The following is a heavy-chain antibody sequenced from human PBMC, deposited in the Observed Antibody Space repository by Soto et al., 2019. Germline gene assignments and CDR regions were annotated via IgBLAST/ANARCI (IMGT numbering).Heavy chain of an antibody. CDR3: AKAGQTPHLRYSSSWYYFDY. CDR2: ISWDGGST. V-gene: IGHV3-43D*03. J-gene: IGHJ4*02. CDR1: GFTFDDYA. Sequence: GGSLRLSCAASGFTFDDYAMHWVRQAPGKGLEWVSLISWDGGSTYYADSVKGRFTISRDNSKNSLYLQMNSLRAEDTALYYCAKAGQTPHLRYSSSWYYFDYWGQGTLVTVSS. D-gene: IGHD6-13*01.